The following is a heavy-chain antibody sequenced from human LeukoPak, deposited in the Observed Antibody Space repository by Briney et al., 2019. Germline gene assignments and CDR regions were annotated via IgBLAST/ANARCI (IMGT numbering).Heavy chain of an antibody. V-gene: IGHV1-8*01. CDR1: GYTFTSYD. CDR2: MNPNSGNT. D-gene: IGHD6-13*01. Sequence: GASVKVSCKASGYTFTSYDINWVRQATGQGLEWMGWMNPNSGNTGYAQKFQGRVTMTRNTSISTAYMELSSLRSEDTAVYYCARVDLSWYAPDYWGQGTLVNVSS. J-gene: IGHJ4*02. CDR3: ARVDLSWYAPDY.